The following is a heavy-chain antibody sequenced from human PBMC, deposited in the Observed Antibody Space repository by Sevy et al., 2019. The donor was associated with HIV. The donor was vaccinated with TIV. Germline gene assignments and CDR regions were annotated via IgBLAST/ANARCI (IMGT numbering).Heavy chain of an antibody. D-gene: IGHD3-22*01. CDR2: ISGSGGSP. V-gene: IGHV3-23*01. CDR3: IESRLYGTNYYDSSGYGY. Sequence: GGSLRLSCAASGFTFSSYAMSWVRQAPGKGLEWVSAISGSGGSPYDADSVKARFTISRDNSKNTLYLQMNSLRAEDTDVYYCIESRLYGTNYYDSSGYGYWGQGTLVTVSS. CDR1: GFTFSSYA. J-gene: IGHJ4*02.